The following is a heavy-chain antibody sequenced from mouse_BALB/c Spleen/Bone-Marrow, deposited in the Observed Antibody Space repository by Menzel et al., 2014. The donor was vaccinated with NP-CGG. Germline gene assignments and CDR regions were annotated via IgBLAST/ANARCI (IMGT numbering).Heavy chain of an antibody. V-gene: IGHV1S81*02. Sequence: QVHVKQSGAELVKPGASVKLSCKASGYTFTSYWMHWVKQRPGQGFEWIGEINPSNGRADYNEKFRSKATLTVDRSSSTAYMQLSSLTSEDSAVYYCARAGGYDGFAYWGQGTLVTVSA. CDR2: INPSNGRA. CDR3: ARAGGYDGFAY. CDR1: GYTFTSYW. J-gene: IGHJ3*01. D-gene: IGHD2-2*01.